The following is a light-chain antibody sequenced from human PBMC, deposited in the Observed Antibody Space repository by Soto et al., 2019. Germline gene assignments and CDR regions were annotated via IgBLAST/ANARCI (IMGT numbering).Light chain of an antibody. CDR3: QQYGSSTIFI. Sequence: EIVLTQSPGTLYLSPGERATLSCRASQSVSSSYLAWYQQKPGQAPRLLIYGASSRATGIPDRFSGSGSGTDVPLTISRLEPEDFAVYYCQQYGSSTIFIFGPGNKVDIK. V-gene: IGKV3-20*01. CDR2: GAS. J-gene: IGKJ3*01. CDR1: QSVSSSY.